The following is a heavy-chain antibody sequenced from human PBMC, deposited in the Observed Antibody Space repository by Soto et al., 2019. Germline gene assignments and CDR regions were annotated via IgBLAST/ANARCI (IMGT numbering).Heavy chain of an antibody. Sequence: QVQLQESGPGLVKPSETLSLTCTVSGGSISGYYWSWIRQPPGKGLEWIGYMYNTGSTVYNTSFTSLVTISVDTSKNQFSPKLNSVTAADTAVYYCARDLWGYCGTDCYPMDVWGQGTTVTVSS. D-gene: IGHD2-21*02. CDR3: ARDLWGYCGTDCYPMDV. CDR2: MYNTGST. J-gene: IGHJ6*02. V-gene: IGHV4-59*01. CDR1: GGSISGYY.